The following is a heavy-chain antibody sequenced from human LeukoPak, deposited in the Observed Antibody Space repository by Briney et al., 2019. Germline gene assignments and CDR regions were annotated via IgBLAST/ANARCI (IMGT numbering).Heavy chain of an antibody. CDR3: ARTPHYCSGGSCYFDVFDI. CDR1: GYTLTSYY. Sequence: ASVKVSCKASGYTLTSYYITWVRQAPGQGLEWMGWIIPYSDNPTYARNLQGRVTMTTDTSTSTAYMELRSLRSDDTAAYYCARTPHYCSGGSCYFDVFDIWGQGTMVTVSS. V-gene: IGHV1-18*01. D-gene: IGHD2-15*01. J-gene: IGHJ3*02. CDR2: IIPYSDNP.